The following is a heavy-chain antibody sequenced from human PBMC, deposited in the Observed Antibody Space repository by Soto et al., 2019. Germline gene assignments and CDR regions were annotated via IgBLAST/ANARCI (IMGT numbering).Heavy chain of an antibody. CDR1: GFTFSNYY. CDR3: ARERVTMITVVMTD. D-gene: IGHD3-22*01. V-gene: IGHV3-23*01. CDR2: ISYGESRT. J-gene: IGHJ4*03. Sequence: PGGSLRLSCEASGFTFSNYYMTWVRQTPGKGLEWVSAISYGESRTYYADSVKGRFTISRDNSKNMLYLQIHNLRAEDTAVYYCARERVTMITVVMTDWGQGTMVTVSS.